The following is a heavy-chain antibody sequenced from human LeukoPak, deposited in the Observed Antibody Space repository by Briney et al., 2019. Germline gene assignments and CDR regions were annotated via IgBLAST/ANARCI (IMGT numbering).Heavy chain of an antibody. D-gene: IGHD2-2*01. V-gene: IGHV3-23*01. CDR3: AKLPIVVVPAAIPRYWYFDL. J-gene: IGHJ2*01. CDR2: ISGSGGSI. Sequence: PGGSLRLSCAASGFTFSSYAMSWVRQAPGKGLEWVSAISGSGGSIYYADSVEGRFTISRDNSKNTLYLQMNSLRAEDTAVYYCAKLPIVVVPAAIPRYWYFDLWGRGTLVTVSS. CDR1: GFTFSSYA.